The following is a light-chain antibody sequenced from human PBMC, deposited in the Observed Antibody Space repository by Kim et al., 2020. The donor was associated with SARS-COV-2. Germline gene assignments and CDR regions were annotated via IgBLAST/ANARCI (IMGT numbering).Light chain of an antibody. CDR1: QSVSSSY. Sequence: SAGERATLSCRASQSVSSSYLAGYPQKPGQAPRLLIYGASSRATGIPDRFSGSGSETDLTITISRLEHEDFAVYYCHHYGSSPRTFGQGTKVDIK. J-gene: IGKJ1*01. V-gene: IGKV3-20*01. CDR2: GAS. CDR3: HHYGSSPRT.